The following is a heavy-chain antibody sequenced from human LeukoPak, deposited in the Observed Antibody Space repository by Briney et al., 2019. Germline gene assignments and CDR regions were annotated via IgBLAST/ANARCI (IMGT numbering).Heavy chain of an antibody. CDR2: ISAYNGNT. CDR3: ARAGCSSTRCYSSSYYYYYMDV. J-gene: IGHJ6*03. CDR1: GYTFTSYG. Sequence: GASVKVSCKASGYTFTSYGISWVRQAPGQGLEWMGWISAYNGNTNYAQKLQGRVTMTTDTSTSTAYMELRSMRSDDTAVYYCARAGCSSTRCYSSSYYYYYMDVWGRGTTVTVSS. V-gene: IGHV1-18*01. D-gene: IGHD2-2*01.